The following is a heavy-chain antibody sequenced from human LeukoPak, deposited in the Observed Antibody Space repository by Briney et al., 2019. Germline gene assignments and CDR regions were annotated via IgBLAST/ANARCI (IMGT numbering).Heavy chain of an antibody. CDR2: ISGSGGST. J-gene: IGHJ6*02. V-gene: IGHV3-23*01. Sequence: GGSLRLSCAASGFTFSSYAMSWVRQAPGKGLEWVSAISGSGGSTYDADSVKGRFTISRDNSKNTLYLQMNTLRAEDTAVYYCAKAHRYYYYGMDVWGQGTTVTVSS. CDR1: GFTFSSYA. CDR3: AKAHRYYYYGMDV.